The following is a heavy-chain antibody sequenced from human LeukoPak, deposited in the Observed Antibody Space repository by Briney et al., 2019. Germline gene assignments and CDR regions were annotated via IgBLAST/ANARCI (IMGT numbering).Heavy chain of an antibody. Sequence: GGSLRLSCAASGFTFDDYAMHWVRQAPGKGLEWVSGISWNSGSIGYADSVKGRFTISRDNAKNSLYLQMNSLRAEDTAAYYCARDQTGRDYDFWSGYYLDYYYYYGMDVWGQGTTVTVSS. D-gene: IGHD3-3*01. CDR1: GFTFDDYA. CDR3: ARDQTGRDYDFWSGYYLDYYYYYGMDV. V-gene: IGHV3-9*01. CDR2: ISWNSGSI. J-gene: IGHJ6*02.